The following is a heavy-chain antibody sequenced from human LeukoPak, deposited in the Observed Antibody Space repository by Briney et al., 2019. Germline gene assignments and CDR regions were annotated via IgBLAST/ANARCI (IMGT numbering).Heavy chain of an antibody. V-gene: IGHV3-23*01. CDR3: AKGYGYSSSWTSNYYFYGLYV. CDR1: GLTFSTYA. CDR2: ISDRDSGT. J-gene: IGHJ6*02. D-gene: IGHD6-13*01. Sequence: GGSLRLSCAASGLTFSTYAMRWVRQAPARGLEWVSGISDRDSGTFYADSVKGRFTISRDNSKHTVYLQMNSLRAEDTAVDYCAKGYGYSSSWTSNYYFYGLYVWGQGTTVTVSS.